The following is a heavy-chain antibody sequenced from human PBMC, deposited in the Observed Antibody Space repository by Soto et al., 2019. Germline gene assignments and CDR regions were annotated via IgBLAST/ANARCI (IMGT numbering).Heavy chain of an antibody. CDR3: ASGPSLGEVS. CDR1: GGSISSGSYY. Sequence: SETLSLTCTVSGGSISSGSYYWIWNRQPPGKGLEWIGYMYYSGSTTYNASLKSRVTISVDTSKNQFSLKLSSVTAPDTAVYYGASGPSLGEVSWRQGTLVTVSS. V-gene: IGHV4-61*01. J-gene: IGHJ4*02. D-gene: IGHD3-16*02. CDR2: MYYSGST.